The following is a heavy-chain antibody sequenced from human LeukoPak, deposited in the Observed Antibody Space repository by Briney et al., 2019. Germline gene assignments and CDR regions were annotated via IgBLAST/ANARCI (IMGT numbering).Heavy chain of an antibody. CDR3: ARELSSGLDAFDI. CDR1: GGSFSGYY. V-gene: IGHV4-34*09. CDR2: INHSGST. Sequence: SETLSLTCAVYGGSFSGYYWSWIRQPPGKGLEWIGEINHSGSTNYNPSLKSRVTISVDTSKNQFSLKLSSVTAADTAVYYCARELSSGLDAFDIWGQGTMVTVSS. J-gene: IGHJ3*02. D-gene: IGHD6-19*01.